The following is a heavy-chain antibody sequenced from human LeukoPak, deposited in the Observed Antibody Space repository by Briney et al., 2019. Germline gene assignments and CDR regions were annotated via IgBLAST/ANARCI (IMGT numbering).Heavy chain of an antibody. D-gene: IGHD5-12*01. CDR2: ISCSGGST. Sequence: GGALGLSRGASGFPFSSRGMSLGRQAAGKGLDCGSAISCSGGSTCYGDGVKGRVTISRENFKNTLYLQMNRLRAEDTAVYYCAKGGLTRGSRGYDQLNYFYSWGQGTLVSVPS. V-gene: IGHV3-23*02. CDR3: AKGGLTRGSRGYDQLNYFYS. CDR1: GFPFSSRG. J-gene: IGHJ4*02.